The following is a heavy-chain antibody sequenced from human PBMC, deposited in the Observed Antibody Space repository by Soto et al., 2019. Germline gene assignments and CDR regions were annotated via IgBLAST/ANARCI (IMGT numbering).Heavy chain of an antibody. CDR1: GFTFISYG. D-gene: IGHD3-3*01. Sequence: GWSLRLSCAASGFTFISYGMHWVRQAPGKGLEWVAVIWYDGSNKYYADSVKGRFTISRDNSKNTLYLQMNSLRAEDTAVYYCARDRGFPPYDLDYWGQGTLVTVSS. CDR2: IWYDGSNK. V-gene: IGHV3-33*01. J-gene: IGHJ4*02. CDR3: ARDRGFPPYDLDY.